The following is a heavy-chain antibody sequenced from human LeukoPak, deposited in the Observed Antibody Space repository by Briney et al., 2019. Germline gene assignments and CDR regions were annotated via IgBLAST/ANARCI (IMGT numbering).Heavy chain of an antibody. V-gene: IGHV1-2*06. CDR2: INSNSGVT. J-gene: IGHJ4*02. Sequence: GESLKISCKASGYTFIGYYIHWVRQAPGQGLEWMGRINSNSGVTNYAQQFQGRVTMTRDTSISTAYMELSRLRSDDTAVYYCARVAHPSSADGSVRVVGDYWGQGTLVTVSS. CDR1: GYTFIGYY. CDR3: ARVAHPSSADGSVRVVGDY. D-gene: IGHD3-22*01.